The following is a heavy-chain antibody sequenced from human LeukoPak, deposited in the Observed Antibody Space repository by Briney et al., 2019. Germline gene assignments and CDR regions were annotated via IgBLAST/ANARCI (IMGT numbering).Heavy chain of an antibody. Sequence: GGSLRLSCAASGFTFSSYGMHWVRQAPGKGLEWLAFVSYDGSKKYYSDSVKGRFTISRDNSRNTLYLQMNSLRAEDTALYYCATDSSPDYWGQGTQVTVSS. CDR1: GFTFSSYG. CDR2: VSYDGSKK. V-gene: IGHV3-30*03. J-gene: IGHJ4*02. D-gene: IGHD6-13*01. CDR3: ATDSSPDY.